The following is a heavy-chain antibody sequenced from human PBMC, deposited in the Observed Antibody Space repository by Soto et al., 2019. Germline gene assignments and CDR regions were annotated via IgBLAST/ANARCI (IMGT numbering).Heavy chain of an antibody. D-gene: IGHD3-10*01. Sequence: SETLSLTCTVSGGSISSGDYYWSWIRQPPGKGLERIGYIYYSGSTYYNPSLKSRVTISVDTSKNQFSLKLSSVTAADTAVYYCARVRRVANWFDPWGQGTLVTVSS. V-gene: IGHV4-30-4*01. CDR3: ARVRRVANWFDP. CDR2: IYYSGST. J-gene: IGHJ5*02. CDR1: GGSISSGDYY.